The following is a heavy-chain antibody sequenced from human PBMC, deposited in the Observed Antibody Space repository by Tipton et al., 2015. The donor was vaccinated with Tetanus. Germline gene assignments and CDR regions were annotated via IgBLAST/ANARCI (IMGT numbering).Heavy chain of an antibody. V-gene: IGHV3-23*03. CDR3: AKAMNDLRYALDI. CDR1: GFNLNNYA. Sequence: SLRLSCAASGFNLNNYAMSWVRQAPGKGLEWVSVIYSGGSSTYYADSVKGRFTISRDDSKNTLYLQMNSLRAEDTAIYYCAKAMNDLRYALDIWGQGTLVTVSS. D-gene: IGHD1-1*01. J-gene: IGHJ3*02. CDR2: IYSGGSST.